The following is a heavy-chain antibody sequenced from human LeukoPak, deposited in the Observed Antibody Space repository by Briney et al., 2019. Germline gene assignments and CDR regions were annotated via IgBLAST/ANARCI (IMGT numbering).Heavy chain of an antibody. D-gene: IGHD3-22*01. CDR3: ARDTSPSSSSSYFDALDM. CDR2: IGSSSTSI. J-gene: IGHJ3*02. CDR1: GFTFSTYS. Sequence: GGSLRLSCAASGFTFSTYSMNWVRQAPGKGLEWVSYIGSSSTSIYYADSVKGRCDIYRDNAKNSLYLQMNSLRAEDTAIYYCARDTSPSSSSSYFDALDMWGQGTMVTVSS. V-gene: IGHV3-48*01.